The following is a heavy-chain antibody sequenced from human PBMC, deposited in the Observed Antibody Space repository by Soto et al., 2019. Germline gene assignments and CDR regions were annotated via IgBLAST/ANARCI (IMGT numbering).Heavy chain of an antibody. Sequence: NPGGSLRLSCAASGFTFSDYYMSWIRQAPGKGLEWVSYISSSSSYTNYADSVKGRFTISRDNAKNSLYLQMNSLRGEDTAVYYCAREHHNNYLQTDVWGQGTTVTVSS. CDR3: AREHHNNYLQTDV. V-gene: IGHV3-11*06. CDR2: ISSSSSYT. D-gene: IGHD4-4*01. CDR1: GFTFSDYY. J-gene: IGHJ6*02.